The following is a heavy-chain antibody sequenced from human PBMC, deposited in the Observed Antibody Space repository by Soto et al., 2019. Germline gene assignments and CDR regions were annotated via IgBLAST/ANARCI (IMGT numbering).Heavy chain of an antibody. CDR2: IDVGSANA. CDR3: ARSVGASIYF. Sequence: QMQLVQSGPEVKKPGTSVKVSCKTSGFTFSSSAVHWVRQARGHRLQWIGWIDVGSANANYAHMLQERVTISRDMPQGRASMTVGTLRPADQVVLSCARSVGASIYF. J-gene: IGHJ4*01. D-gene: IGHD3-16*01. CDR1: GFTFSSSA. V-gene: IGHV1-58*01.